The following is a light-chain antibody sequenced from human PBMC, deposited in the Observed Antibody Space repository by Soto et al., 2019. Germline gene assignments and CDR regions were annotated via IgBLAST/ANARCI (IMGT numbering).Light chain of an antibody. CDR1: QDISNY. CDR3: QQYDDLLT. CDR2: DAS. Sequence: DIQMTQSPSSLSASVGDRVTITCLASQDISNYVSWHQQKPGTAPKLLIYDASNLETGVPSRFSGGGSGTNFTFTISGLQPDDVATYYCQQYDDLLTFGGGTNVEIK. J-gene: IGKJ4*02. V-gene: IGKV1-33*01.